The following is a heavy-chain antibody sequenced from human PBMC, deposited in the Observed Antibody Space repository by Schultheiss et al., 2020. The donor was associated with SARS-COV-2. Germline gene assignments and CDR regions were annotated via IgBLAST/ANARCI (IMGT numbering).Heavy chain of an antibody. CDR3: ARDYHIYGLYYFDY. Sequence: KISCKASGGTFSSYAISWVRQAPGQGLEWMGGIIPIFGTANYAQKFQGRVTITADESTSTAYMELSSLRSEDTAVYYCARDYHIYGLYYFDYWGQGTLVTVSS. CDR1: GGTFSSYA. J-gene: IGHJ4*02. V-gene: IGHV1-69*01. CDR2: IIPIFGTA. D-gene: IGHD4-17*01.